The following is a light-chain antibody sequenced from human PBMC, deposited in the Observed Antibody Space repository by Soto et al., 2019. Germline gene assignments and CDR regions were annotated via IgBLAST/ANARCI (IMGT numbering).Light chain of an antibody. CDR1: RSNIGTYT. J-gene: IGLJ2*01. CDR2: RNH. CDR3: AAWDDSLRAVV. Sequence: QSVLTQSPSASATPGQRVTISCSGGRSNIGTYTVNWYQQLPGTTPTLLIFRNHQRPSGVPDRFSGSKSGTSASLAISGPQSEDDAVYYCAAWDDSLRAVVFGGGTKLTVL. V-gene: IGLV1-44*01.